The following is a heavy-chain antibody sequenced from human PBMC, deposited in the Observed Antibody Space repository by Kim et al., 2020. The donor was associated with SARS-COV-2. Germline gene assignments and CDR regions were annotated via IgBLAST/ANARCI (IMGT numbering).Heavy chain of an antibody. J-gene: IGHJ6*02. D-gene: IGHD3-3*01. Sequence: SQKFQGRATITRDTSASAAYMELSSLRSEDTAVYYCARELGRYYYYGMDVWGQGTTVTVSS. CDR3: ARELGRYYYYGMDV. V-gene: IGHV1-3*01.